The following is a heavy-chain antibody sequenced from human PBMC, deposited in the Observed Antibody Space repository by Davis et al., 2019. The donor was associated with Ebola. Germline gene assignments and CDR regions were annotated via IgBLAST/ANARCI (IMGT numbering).Heavy chain of an antibody. CDR1: GASISSGAYS. V-gene: IGHV4-30-2*01. D-gene: IGHD4-17*01. CDR3: ARRRRTVTTFVDY. J-gene: IGHJ4*02. CDR2: IYPSGSA. Sequence: TLSLTCAVSGASISSGAYSWSWLRQPPGKGLEWIGYIYPSGSAYYNPSLKSRVTISVDTSKNQFSLKLSSVTAADTAVYYCARRRRTVTTFVDYWGQGTLVTVSS.